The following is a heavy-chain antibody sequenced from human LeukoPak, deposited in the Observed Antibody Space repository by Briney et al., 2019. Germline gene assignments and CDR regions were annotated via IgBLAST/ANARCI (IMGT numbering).Heavy chain of an antibody. D-gene: IGHD3-10*01. CDR3: ARGFYASGSHFDY. Sequence: PSETLSLTCNVSGGSISGYFWSWIRQPAGKGLEWIGRIYSSGTTNYNPSLKRRLTMSVDTSKNQFSLELSSVTAADTAVYYCARGFYASGSHFDYWGQGSLVTVSS. J-gene: IGHJ4*02. V-gene: IGHV4-4*07. CDR2: IYSSGTT. CDR1: GGSISGYF.